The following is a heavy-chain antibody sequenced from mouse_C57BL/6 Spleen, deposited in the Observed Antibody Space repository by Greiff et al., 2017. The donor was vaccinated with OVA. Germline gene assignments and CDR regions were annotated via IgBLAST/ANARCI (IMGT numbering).Heavy chain of an antibody. CDR1: GFNIKDDY. D-gene: IGHD3-2*02. CDR2: IDPENGDT. CDR3: TTSSGLY. Sequence: EVKLMESGAELVRPGASVKLSCTASGFNIKDDYMHWVKQRPEQGLEWIGWIDPENGDTEYASKFQGKATITADTSSNTAYLQLSSLTSEDTAVYYCTTSSGLYWGQGTTLTVSS. J-gene: IGHJ2*01. V-gene: IGHV14-4*01.